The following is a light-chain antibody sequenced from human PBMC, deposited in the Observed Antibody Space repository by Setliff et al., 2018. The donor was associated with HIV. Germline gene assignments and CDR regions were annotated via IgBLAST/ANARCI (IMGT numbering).Light chain of an antibody. CDR1: NVGTKS. CDR2: DDT. Sequence: SYELAQPPSVSVAPGKTATITCEGNNVGTKSVHWYQQKPGQAPVLVIYDDTDRPSGIPERSSGSNSGNTATLTISRVEAGDEADYCCQVWDSSIDHPVVFGGGTKSPS. CDR3: QVWDSSIDHPVV. J-gene: IGLJ2*01. V-gene: IGLV3-21*04.